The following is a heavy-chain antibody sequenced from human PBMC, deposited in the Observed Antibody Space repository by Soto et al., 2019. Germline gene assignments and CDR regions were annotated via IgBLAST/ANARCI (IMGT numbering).Heavy chain of an antibody. D-gene: IGHD3-3*02. J-gene: IGHJ4*02. V-gene: IGHV4-39*01. CDR1: GGSISSSSYY. CDR2: IYYSGST. Sequence: SETLSLTCTVFGGSISSSSYYWGWIRQPPGEGLEWIGSIYYSGSTYYNPSLKSRVTISVDTSKNQFPLKLSSVTAADTAVYYCASLGNFGVVITWGQGTLLTVSS. CDR3: ASLGNFGVVIT.